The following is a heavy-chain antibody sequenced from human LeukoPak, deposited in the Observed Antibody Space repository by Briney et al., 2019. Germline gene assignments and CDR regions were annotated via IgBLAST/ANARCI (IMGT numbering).Heavy chain of an antibody. CDR1: GYTFTSYG. J-gene: IGHJ6*03. V-gene: IGHV1-2*02. CDR2: INPNSGGT. D-gene: IGHD3-9*01. Sequence: ASVKVSCKASGYTFTSYGISWVRQAPGQGLEWMGWINPNSGGTNYAQKFQGRVTMTRDTSISTAYMELSSLRSDDTAVYYCARTATYFDWLPPPGYYYYYMDVWGKGTTVTVSS. CDR3: ARTATYFDWLPPPGYYYYYMDV.